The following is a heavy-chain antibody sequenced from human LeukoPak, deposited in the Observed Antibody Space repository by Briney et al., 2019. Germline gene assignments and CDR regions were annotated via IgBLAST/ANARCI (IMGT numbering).Heavy chain of an antibody. CDR2: ISGSGGST. Sequence: QPGGSLRLSCAASGVSFSSYAMSWVRQAPGKGLGWVSAISGSGGSTYYADSVKGRFTISRDNAKNTLYLQMNSLRAEDTAVYYCAKDGRYSSSCDYGGQGSLVTASS. V-gene: IGHV3-23*01. D-gene: IGHD6-6*01. CDR3: AKDGRYSSSCDY. J-gene: IGHJ4*02. CDR1: GVSFSSYA.